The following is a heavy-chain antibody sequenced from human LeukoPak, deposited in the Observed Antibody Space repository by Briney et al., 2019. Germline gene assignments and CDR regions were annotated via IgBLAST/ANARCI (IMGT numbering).Heavy chain of an antibody. V-gene: IGHV4-34*01. J-gene: IGHJ4*02. CDR3: ARGLRQLVRSWHY. CDR2: INHSGST. CDR1: GGSFSGYY. Sequence: MASETLSLTCAVYGGSFSGYYWSWIRQPPGKGLEWIGEINHSGSTNYNPSLKSRVTISVDTSKNQFSLKLSSVTAADTAVYYCARGLRQLVRSWHYWGQGTLVTVSS. D-gene: IGHD6-6*01.